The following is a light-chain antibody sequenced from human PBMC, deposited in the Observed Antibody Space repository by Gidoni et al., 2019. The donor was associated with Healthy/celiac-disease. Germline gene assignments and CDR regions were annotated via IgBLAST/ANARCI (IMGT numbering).Light chain of an antibody. J-gene: IGKJ2*01. V-gene: IGKV3-20*01. CDR1: QSVSSSY. CDR3: QQYGSSPYT. Sequence: ENVLTPSPGTLFLSPGERATLSCRASQSVSSSYLAWYQQKPGQAPRLLIYGASSRATGIPDRFSGSGSGTDFTLTISRLEPEDFAVYYCQQYGSSPYTFGQGTKLEIK. CDR2: GAS.